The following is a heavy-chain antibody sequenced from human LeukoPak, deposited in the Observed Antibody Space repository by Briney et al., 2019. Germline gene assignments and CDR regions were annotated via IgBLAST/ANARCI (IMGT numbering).Heavy chain of an antibody. D-gene: IGHD5-24*01. Sequence: PGGSLRLSCAASGFTFSTYGMSWVRQAPGKGLEWVSAISGSGGSTYYADSVKGRFTISRDNSKNTLYLQMNSLRAEDTAVYYCARLIDGYSDYWGQGTLVTVSS. V-gene: IGHV3-23*01. CDR1: GFTFSTYG. CDR3: ARLIDGYSDY. J-gene: IGHJ4*02. CDR2: ISGSGGST.